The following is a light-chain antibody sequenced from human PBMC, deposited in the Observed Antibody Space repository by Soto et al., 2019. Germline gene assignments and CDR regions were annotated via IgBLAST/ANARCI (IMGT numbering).Light chain of an antibody. V-gene: IGKV3-11*01. CDR2: GAS. J-gene: IGKJ5*01. CDR1: KSVSNY. Sequence: EVVLTQSPGTLSLSPGERATLACRASKSVSNYLAWYQQKPGQAPRLLIFGASNRATGIPARFSGSGSGTDFTLTINSLEPDDFAVYYCQQRDSWPITFGQGTRLE. CDR3: QQRDSWPIT.